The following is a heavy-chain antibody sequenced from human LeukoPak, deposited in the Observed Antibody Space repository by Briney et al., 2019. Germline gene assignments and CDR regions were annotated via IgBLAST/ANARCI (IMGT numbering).Heavy chain of an antibody. V-gene: IGHV1-2*02. CDR3: ERDFWCGYGASDY. CDR1: GYAFTGYY. CDR2: INPNSGGT. J-gene: IGHJ4*02. Sequence: ASVKVSCKASGYAFTGYYMHWVRQAPGQGLEWMGWINPNSGGTNYAQKFQGRVTMTRDTSISTAYMELSRLRSDDTAVYYCERDFWCGYGASDYWGQGTLITVSS. D-gene: IGHD3-3*01.